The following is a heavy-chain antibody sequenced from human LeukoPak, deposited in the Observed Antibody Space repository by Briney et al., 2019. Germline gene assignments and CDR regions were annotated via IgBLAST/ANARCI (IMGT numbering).Heavy chain of an antibody. CDR1: GYTFTSYG. V-gene: IGHV1-18*01. Sequence: VASVKVSCKASGYTFTSYGISWVRQAPGQGLEWMGWISAYNGNTNYAQKLQGRVTMTTDTSTSTAYMELRSLRSDDTAVYYCARDGREGYSYGINDYWGQGTLVTVSS. CDR3: ARDGREGYSYGINDY. CDR2: ISAYNGNT. J-gene: IGHJ4*02. D-gene: IGHD5-18*01.